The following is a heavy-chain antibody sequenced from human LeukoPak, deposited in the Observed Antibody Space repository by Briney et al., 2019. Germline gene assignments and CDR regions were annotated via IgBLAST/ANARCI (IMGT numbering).Heavy chain of an antibody. Sequence: GGSLRLSCAASGFTFSSYGMHWVRQAPGKGLEWVAVISYDGSNKYYADSVKGRFTISRDNSKNTLYLQMNSLRAEDTAVYYCAKGPWEAYNWPYAPPWFDPWGQGTLVPVSS. CDR1: GFTFSSYG. CDR2: ISYDGSNK. CDR3: AKGPWEAYNWPYAPPWFDP. J-gene: IGHJ5*02. V-gene: IGHV3-30*18. D-gene: IGHD1-20*01.